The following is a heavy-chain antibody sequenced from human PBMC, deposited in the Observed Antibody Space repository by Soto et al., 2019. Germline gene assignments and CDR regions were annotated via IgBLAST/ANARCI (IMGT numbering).Heavy chain of an antibody. V-gene: IGHV3-23*01. D-gene: IGHD5-12*01. Sequence: EVQLLESGGGLVQPGGSLRLSCAASGFTFSNYAMNWVRQAPGKGLEWVSDISGSGSTYYADSVKGRFTSSRDNSKNTLYLQLNSLRAEDTAVYYCAKVPRRLDYFDYWGPGTLVTVSS. CDR1: GFTFSNYA. CDR2: ISGSGST. CDR3: AKVPRRLDYFDY. J-gene: IGHJ4*02.